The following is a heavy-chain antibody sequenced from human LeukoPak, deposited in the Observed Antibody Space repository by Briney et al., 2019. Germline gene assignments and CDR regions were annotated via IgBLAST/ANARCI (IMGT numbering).Heavy chain of an antibody. CDR3: AKEGISGYGGHFDY. Sequence: GGSLRLSCAASGFTFSSYAMSWVRQAPGKGLEWVSAISGSGGSTYYADSVKGRFTNSRDDSKNTLYLQMNSLRAEDTAVYYCAKEGISGYGGHFDYWGQGTLVTVSS. V-gene: IGHV3-23*01. CDR2: ISGSGGST. J-gene: IGHJ4*02. D-gene: IGHD5-12*01. CDR1: GFTFSSYA.